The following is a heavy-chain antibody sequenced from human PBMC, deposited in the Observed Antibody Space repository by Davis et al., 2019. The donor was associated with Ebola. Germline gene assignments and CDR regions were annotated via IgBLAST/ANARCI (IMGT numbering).Heavy chain of an antibody. CDR3: ARERGPYILGWFEPFDI. V-gene: IGHV3-66*01. D-gene: IGHD1-26*01. CDR2: IYSGGST. CDR1: GFTFSSYS. J-gene: IGHJ3*02. Sequence: GVLKISCAASGFTFSSYSMNWVRQAPGKGLEWVSVIYSGGSTYYADSVKARFTISRDNAKNSLFLQMSSLTAEDTAVYYCARERGPYILGWFEPFDIWGQGTRVTVSS.